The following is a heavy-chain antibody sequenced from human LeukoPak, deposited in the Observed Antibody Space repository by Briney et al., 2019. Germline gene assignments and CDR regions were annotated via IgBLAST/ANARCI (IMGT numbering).Heavy chain of an antibody. V-gene: IGHV3-33*01. J-gene: IGHJ4*02. CDR2: IWYDGSNK. D-gene: IGHD2-15*01. CDR3: ARVVASGGSYYFDY. Sequence: GGSLRLSCEALGFTFSSYGMHWVRQAPGKGLEWVALIWYDGSNKYYADSVKGRFTISRDNSKNTLYLQMNSLRADDTAVYYCARVVASGGSYYFDYWGQGTLVTVSS. CDR1: GFTFSSYG.